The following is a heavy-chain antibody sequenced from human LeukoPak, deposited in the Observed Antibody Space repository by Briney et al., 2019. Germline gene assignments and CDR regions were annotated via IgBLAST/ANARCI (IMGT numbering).Heavy chain of an antibody. Sequence: SETLSLTCTVSDGSISSSSYYGGWIPQPPGKGLEWIGRTYYSWSTYHNPSFKSRVTISLHTPKNHFSLKLSSVTAADKAVYYCARDFGGNSNDWYFDLWGRGTLVTVS. CDR1: DGSISSSSYY. J-gene: IGHJ2*01. CDR2: TYYSWST. CDR3: ARDFGGNSNDWYFDL. D-gene: IGHD4-23*01. V-gene: IGHV4-39*02.